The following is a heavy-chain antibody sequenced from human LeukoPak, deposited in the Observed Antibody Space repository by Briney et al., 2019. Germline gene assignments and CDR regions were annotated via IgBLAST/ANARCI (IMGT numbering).Heavy chain of an antibody. J-gene: IGHJ6*02. D-gene: IGHD1-1*01. CDR2: IWYDGSNK. V-gene: IGHV3-33*01. Sequence: GGSLRLSCAASGFTFSSYGMHWVRQAPGKGLEWVAVIWYDGSNKYYADSVKGRFTTSRDNSKNTLYLQMNSLRAEDTAVYYCAREENDYGLDVWGQGTTVTVSS. CDR3: AREENDYGLDV. CDR1: GFTFSSYG.